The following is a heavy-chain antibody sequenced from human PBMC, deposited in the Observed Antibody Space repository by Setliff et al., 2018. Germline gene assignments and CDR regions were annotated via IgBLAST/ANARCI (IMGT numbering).Heavy chain of an antibody. Sequence: PSETLSLTCSVSGASISTTYYYWDWIRQSPEKGLEWIGTIYQNGITYYNPSVKSRVTISVDKSKNQFSLSLRSVTAADTAVYYCATDDPNHYDVSGYSVGYFAYWGLGTPVTVSS. D-gene: IGHD3-22*01. V-gene: IGHV4-39*07. J-gene: IGHJ4*02. CDR2: IYQNGIT. CDR1: GASISTTYYY. CDR3: ATDDPNHYDVSGYSVGYFAY.